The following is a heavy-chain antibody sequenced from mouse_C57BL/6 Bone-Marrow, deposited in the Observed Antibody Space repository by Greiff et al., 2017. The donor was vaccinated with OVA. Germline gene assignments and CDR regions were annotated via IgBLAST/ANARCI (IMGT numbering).Heavy chain of an antibody. CDR2: IDPANDNT. V-gene: IGHV14-3*01. CDR3: ARGNFGSSFYAMDY. D-gene: IGHD1-1*01. J-gene: IGHJ4*01. CDR1: GFNIKNTY. Sequence: EVQLQQSVAELVRPGASVKLSCTASGFNIKNTYMHCVKQRPEQGLEWIGRIDPANDNTKYAPKFQGKATMTADTSSNTAYLQLSSLSSEDTAVYCCARGNFGSSFYAMDYWGQGTSVTVSS.